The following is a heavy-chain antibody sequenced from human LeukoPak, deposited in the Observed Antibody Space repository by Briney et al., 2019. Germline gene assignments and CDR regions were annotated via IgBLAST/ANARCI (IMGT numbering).Heavy chain of an antibody. V-gene: IGHV2-5*02. CDR3: AHRKNYYDSSVFDN. J-gene: IGHJ4*02. D-gene: IGHD3-22*01. CDR1: NFLLHTSGLG. CDR2: IYWDDDR. Sequence: SGPTLFYHTQTHTLISSYTNFLLHTSGLGVGWIRQPPANALEWLAPIYWDDDRRYSPSLKSRLTITKDTSKNQVVLTMTNMDPVDTATYFCAHRKNYYDSSVFDNWGQGTLVTVSS.